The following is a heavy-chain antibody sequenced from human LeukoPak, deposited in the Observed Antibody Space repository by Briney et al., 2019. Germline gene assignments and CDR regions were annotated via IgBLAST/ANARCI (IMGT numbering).Heavy chain of an antibody. J-gene: IGHJ4*02. D-gene: IGHD1-1*01. CDR1: GGSISSYY. V-gene: IGHV4-59*01. CDR2: IYYSGST. CDR3: TRERNDWNFLAY. Sequence: SETLSLTCTVSGGSISSYYWSWIRQPPGKGLEWIGYIYYSGSTNYNPSLKSRVTISVDTSKNQFSLELSSVTAADTAVYYCTRERNDWNFLAYWGQGTLVTVSS.